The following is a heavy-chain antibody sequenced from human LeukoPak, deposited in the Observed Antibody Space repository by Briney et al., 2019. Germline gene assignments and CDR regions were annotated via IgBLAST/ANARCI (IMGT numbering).Heavy chain of an antibody. CDR3: ARDLWQDTYFDY. CDR2: INPSGGST. V-gene: IGHV1-46*01. Sequence: ASVKVSCKASGHTFTSYYMHWVRQAPGQGLEWMGIINPSGGSTSYAQKFQGRVTMTRDTSTSTVYMELSSLRSEDTAVYYCARDLWQDTYFDYWGQGTLVTVSS. D-gene: IGHD2-21*01. J-gene: IGHJ4*02. CDR1: GHTFTSYY.